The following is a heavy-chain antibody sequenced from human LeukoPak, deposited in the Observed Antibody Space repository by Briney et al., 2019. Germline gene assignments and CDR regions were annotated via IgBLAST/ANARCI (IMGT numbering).Heavy chain of an antibody. Sequence: GGSLRLSCAASGFTFTSYVMGWVRQAPGKGLEWVSAISGSGGTTHYADSVKGRFTISRDNSKNTLYLQMNSLRAEDTAVYYCARGRDYGDPFDYWGQGTLVTVSS. CDR1: GFTFTSYV. D-gene: IGHD4-17*01. J-gene: IGHJ4*02. CDR2: ISGSGGTT. CDR3: ARGRDYGDPFDY. V-gene: IGHV3-23*01.